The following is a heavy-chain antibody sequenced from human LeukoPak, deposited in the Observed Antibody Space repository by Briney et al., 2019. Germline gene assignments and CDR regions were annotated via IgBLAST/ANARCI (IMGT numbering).Heavy chain of an antibody. J-gene: IGHJ4*02. Sequence: GGSLRLSCAASGFTFSSYGMHWVRQAPGKGLEWVAVIWYDGSNKYYADSVKGRFTISRDNSKNTLYLQMNSLRAEDTAVYYCARVGGFDWPIDYWGQGTLVTVS. CDR2: IWYDGSNK. CDR3: ARVGGFDWPIDY. CDR1: GFTFSSYG. V-gene: IGHV3-33*01. D-gene: IGHD3-9*01.